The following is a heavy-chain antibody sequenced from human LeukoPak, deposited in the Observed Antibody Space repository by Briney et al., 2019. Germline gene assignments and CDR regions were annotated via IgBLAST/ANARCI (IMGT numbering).Heavy chain of an antibody. CDR3: ARDGTSTDDY. CDR1: GCTFTNYG. D-gene: IGHD2-2*01. CDR2: ISGYNDNT. V-gene: IGHV1-18*01. J-gene: IGHJ4*02. Sequence: APVKVSCKASGCTFTNYGISWVRQSPGQGLEWMGWISGYNDNTNYAQKFQGRLTVTTDTSTSTTYMELRSLRSDDTAVYYCARDGTSTDDYWGQGSLGSVSS.